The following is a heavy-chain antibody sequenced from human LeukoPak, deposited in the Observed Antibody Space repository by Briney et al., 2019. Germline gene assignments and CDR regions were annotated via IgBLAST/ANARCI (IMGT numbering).Heavy chain of an antibody. V-gene: IGHV4-34*01. D-gene: IGHD1-26*01. CDR3: ATGATGAFDI. Sequence: PSETLSLTCAVYGGSFSGYYWSWIRQPPGKGLEWIGEINHSGSTNYNPSLKSRVTISVDTSKNQFSLKLSSVTAADTAVYYCATGATGAFDIWGQGTMVTVSS. CDR1: GGSFSGYY. CDR2: INHSGST. J-gene: IGHJ3*02.